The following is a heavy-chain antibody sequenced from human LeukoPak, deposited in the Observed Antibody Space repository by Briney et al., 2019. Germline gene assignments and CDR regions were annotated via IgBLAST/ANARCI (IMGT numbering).Heavy chain of an antibody. J-gene: IGHJ6*02. CDR1: GFAFETYV. D-gene: IGHD4-17*01. Sequence: GGSLRLSCEASGFAFETYVMHWVRQTPVKGLEWLADISYEGTPTYYAESVRGRFTISRDNSKNTVYLQMNSLRAEDTAVYYCASPQVPTVTTGYYYYYGMDVWGQGTTVTVSS. CDR3: ASPQVPTVTTGYYYYYGMDV. CDR2: ISYEGTPT. V-gene: IGHV3-30*03.